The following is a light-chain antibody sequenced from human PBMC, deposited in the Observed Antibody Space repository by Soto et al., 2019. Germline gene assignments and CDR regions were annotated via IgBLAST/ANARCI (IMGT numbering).Light chain of an antibody. J-gene: IGLJ1*01. V-gene: IGLV2-14*01. CDR1: SSDIGGHND. CDR3: CSYAGSYTYV. CDR2: GVS. Sequence: QSALTQPASVSGSPGQSITISCTGTSSDIGGHNDVSWYQQHPGKAPKLLIYGVSNRPSGVSNRFSASKSGNTASLTISGLQAEDETDYYCCSYAGSYTYVFGTGTKVTVL.